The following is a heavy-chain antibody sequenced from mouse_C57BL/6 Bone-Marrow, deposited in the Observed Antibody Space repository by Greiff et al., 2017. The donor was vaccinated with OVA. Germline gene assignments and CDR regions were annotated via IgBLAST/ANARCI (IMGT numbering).Heavy chain of an antibody. V-gene: IGHV14-4*01. J-gene: IGHJ3*01. CDR2: IDPENGDT. Sequence: VQLKESGAELVRPGASVKLSCTASGFNIKDDYMHWVKQRPEQGLEWIGWIDPENGDTEYASKFQGKATITADPSSNTAYLQLSSLTSEDTAVYYCTTGWAWFAYWGQGTLVTVSA. CDR3: TTGWAWFAY. CDR1: GFNIKDDY.